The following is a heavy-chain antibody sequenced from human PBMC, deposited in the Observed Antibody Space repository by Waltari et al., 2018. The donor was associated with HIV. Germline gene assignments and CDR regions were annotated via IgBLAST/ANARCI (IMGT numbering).Heavy chain of an antibody. CDR2: ISWDGGST. J-gene: IGHJ4*02. Sequence: EVQLVESGGVVVQPGGSLSLSCAASGFTFDDYAMHWVRQAPGKGLEWVSLISWDGGSTYYADSVKGRFTISRDNSKNSLYLQMNSLRAEDTALYYCAKSGDSSGWRTFDYWGQGTLVTVSS. V-gene: IGHV3-43D*03. D-gene: IGHD6-19*01. CDR1: GFTFDDYA. CDR3: AKSGDSSGWRTFDY.